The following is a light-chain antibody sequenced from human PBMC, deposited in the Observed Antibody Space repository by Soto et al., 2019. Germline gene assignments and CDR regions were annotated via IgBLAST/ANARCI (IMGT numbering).Light chain of an antibody. CDR1: SSDVGAYNY. CDR3: SSYTTSSIYV. J-gene: IGLJ1*01. Sequence: QSVLTQPASVSGSPGQSITISCTGTSSDVGAYNYVSWYQQHPGKAPKLMIYDVSNRPSGVSSRFSGSKSGNTASLTFSGLRAEDEADYYCSSYTTSSIYVFGTGTKVTVL. CDR2: DVS. V-gene: IGLV2-14*01.